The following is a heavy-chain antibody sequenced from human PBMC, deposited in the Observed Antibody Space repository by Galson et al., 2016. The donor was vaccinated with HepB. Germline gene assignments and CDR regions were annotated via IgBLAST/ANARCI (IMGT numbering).Heavy chain of an antibody. CDR3: AKWPNGSGTYLAFDY. Sequence: SLRLSCAASGFTFDDYAMHWVRQAPGKGLEWVSGISWKSGFIDYADSVKGRFTISRDNAQNSLYLQMNSLRTEDTAVYYCAKWPNGSGTYLAFDYWGQGTLVTVSS. CDR2: ISWKSGFI. D-gene: IGHD3-10*01. CDR1: GFTFDDYA. J-gene: IGHJ4*02. V-gene: IGHV3-9*01.